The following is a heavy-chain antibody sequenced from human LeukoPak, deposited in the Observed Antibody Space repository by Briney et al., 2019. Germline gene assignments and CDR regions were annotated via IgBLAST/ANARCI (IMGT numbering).Heavy chain of an antibody. J-gene: IGHJ3*02. CDR1: GFTFDDYA. CDR3: AKDMVRGVTGAFDI. V-gene: IGHV3-9*01. Sequence: GSSLRLSCAASGFTFDDYAMHWVRQAPGKGLEWVSGISWNSGSIGYADSVKGRFTISRDNAKNSLYLQMNSLRAEDTALYYCAKDMVRGVTGAFDIWGQGTMVTVSS. D-gene: IGHD3-10*01. CDR2: ISWNSGSI.